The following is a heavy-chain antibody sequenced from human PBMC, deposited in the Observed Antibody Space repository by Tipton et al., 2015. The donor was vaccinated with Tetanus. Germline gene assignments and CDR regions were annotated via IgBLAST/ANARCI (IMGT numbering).Heavy chain of an antibody. CDR2: ISYDGNYQ. CDR3: IYSIRLSDFGQ. V-gene: IGHV3-30*03. J-gene: IGHJ4*02. D-gene: IGHD2-21*01. Sequence: SLRLSCAASGSTFSNSGMHWVRQAPGKGLEWVAIISYDGNYQSYAESVKGRFTISRDNSKSTLFLQMNGLRAEDTAVYYCIYSIRLSDFGQWGQGSLVPVSS. CDR1: GSTFSNSG.